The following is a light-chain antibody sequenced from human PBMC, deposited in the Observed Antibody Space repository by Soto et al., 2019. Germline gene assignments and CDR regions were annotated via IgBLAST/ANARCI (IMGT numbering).Light chain of an antibody. CDR2: DVS. CDR1: QVIGTA. J-gene: IGKJ3*01. CDR3: QQFSDYPFT. Sequence: AIQLTQSPSSLSASVGDRVTITYRASQVIGTALAWYQQTPGKAPKLLMYDVSRLESGVPSRFSGSGSGTDFTLTISSLQPEDVATYFCQQFSDYPFTFGHGTRVDIK. V-gene: IGKV1D-13*01.